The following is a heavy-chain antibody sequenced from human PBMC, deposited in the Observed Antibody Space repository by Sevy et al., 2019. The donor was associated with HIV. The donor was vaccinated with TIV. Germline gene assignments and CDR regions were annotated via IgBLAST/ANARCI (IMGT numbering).Heavy chain of an antibody. V-gene: IGHV4-59*08. CDR2: IYYNGHI. Sequence: SETLSLTCTVSGGSITSLYWNWIRQPPGKGLEWIANIYYNGHINYNPSLKSRITLSLVTSKNQFSLRLSSVTAADTAMYYCAGENAWGRGYSWGQGTLATVSS. CDR1: GGSITSLY. J-gene: IGHJ4*02. D-gene: IGHD1-26*01. CDR3: AGENAWGRGYS.